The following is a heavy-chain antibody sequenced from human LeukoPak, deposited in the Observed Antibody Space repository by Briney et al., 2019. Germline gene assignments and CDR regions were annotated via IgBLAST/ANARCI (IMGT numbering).Heavy chain of an antibody. CDR1: GYTFTGYY. CDR3: ARVGYCSTGNCYSDWFDP. J-gene: IGHJ5*02. CDR2: INPHSGGT. V-gene: IGHV1-2*02. D-gene: IGHD2-15*01. Sequence: ASVKVSCKASGYTFTGYYVHWVRQAPGQGLEWMGWINPHSGGTNYAQKFQGRVTMTRDTSISTAYMELGRLRFDDTAVYYCARVGYCSTGNCYSDWFDPWGQGTLVTVSS.